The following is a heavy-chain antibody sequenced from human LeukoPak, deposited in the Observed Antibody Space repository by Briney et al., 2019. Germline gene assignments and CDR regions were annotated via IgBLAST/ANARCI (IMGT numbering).Heavy chain of an antibody. Sequence: GGSLRLSCAASGFTFSSYSMNWVRQAPGKGLEWVSSISSSSSYIYYADSVKGRFTISRDNAKNSLYLQMNSLRAEDTAVYYCAREVISGWYGPYYYYYGMDVWGQGTTVTVSS. CDR2: ISSSSSYI. D-gene: IGHD6-19*01. CDR3: AREVISGWYGPYYYYYGMDV. V-gene: IGHV3-21*01. CDR1: GFTFSSYS. J-gene: IGHJ6*02.